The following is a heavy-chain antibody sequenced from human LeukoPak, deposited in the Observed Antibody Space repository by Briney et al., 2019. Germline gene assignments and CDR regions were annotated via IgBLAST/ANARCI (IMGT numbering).Heavy chain of an antibody. CDR1: GGSITNYY. CDR3: ARGPAGMDV. Sequence: PSETLSLTCSLSGGSITNYYWSWIRQPPGKGLEWIAWIYSSGNTDYNPSLKSRVTISVDTSKNQFSLKLSSVTAADTAVYYCARGPAGMDVWGQGTTVTVSS. CDR2: IYSSGNT. V-gene: IGHV4-59*01. J-gene: IGHJ6*02. D-gene: IGHD1-14*01.